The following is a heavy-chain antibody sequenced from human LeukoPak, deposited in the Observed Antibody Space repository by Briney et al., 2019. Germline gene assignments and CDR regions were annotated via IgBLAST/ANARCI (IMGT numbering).Heavy chain of an antibody. CDR2: INTNTGNP. D-gene: IGHD1-26*01. J-gene: IGHJ5*02. CDR1: GYTFTSYA. V-gene: IGHV7-4-1*02. Sequence: ASAKVSCKASGYTFTSYAMNWVRQAPGQGLEWMGWINTNTGNPTYAQGFTGRFVFSLDTSVSTAYLQISSLRAEDTAVYYCARVRGVVGAPLNWFDPWGQGTLVTVSS. CDR3: ARVRGVVGAPLNWFDP.